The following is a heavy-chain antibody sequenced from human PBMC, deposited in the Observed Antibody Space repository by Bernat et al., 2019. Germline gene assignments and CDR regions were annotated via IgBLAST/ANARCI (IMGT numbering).Heavy chain of an antibody. CDR3: ALITIFGGVDPYNWFDP. Sequence: QVQLVQSGAEVKKPGSSVKVSCKASGGTFSSYTISWVRQAPGQGLEWMGRIIPILGIANYAQKFQGRVTITAAKSTSTAYMELSSLRSEDTAVYYCALITIFGGVDPYNWFDPWGQGTLVTVSS. D-gene: IGHD3-3*01. CDR1: GGTFSSYT. J-gene: IGHJ5*02. V-gene: IGHV1-69*02. CDR2: IIPILGIA.